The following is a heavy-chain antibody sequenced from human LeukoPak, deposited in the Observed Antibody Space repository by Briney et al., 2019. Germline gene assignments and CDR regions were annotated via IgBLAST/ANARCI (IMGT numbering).Heavy chain of an antibody. CDR2: MNPNSGNT. Sequence: ASVKVSCKASGYTFTSYDINWVRQATGQGLEWMGWMNPNSGNTGYAQKFQGRVTITRNTSISTAYMELSSLRSEDTAVYYCARDTTMVRGVIIYWGQGTLVTVSS. CDR1: GYTFTSYD. V-gene: IGHV1-8*03. CDR3: ARDTTMVRGVIIY. D-gene: IGHD3-10*01. J-gene: IGHJ4*02.